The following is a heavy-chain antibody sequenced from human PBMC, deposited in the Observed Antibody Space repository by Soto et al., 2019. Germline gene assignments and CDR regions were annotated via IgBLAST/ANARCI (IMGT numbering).Heavy chain of an antibody. CDR1: GGTFSSYA. J-gene: IGHJ4*02. CDR3: ASSDDSSGYFDY. V-gene: IGHV1-69*13. Sequence: SVKVSCKASGGTFSSYAISGVRQAPGQGLEWMGGIIPIFGTANYAQKFQGRVTITADESTSTAYMELSSLRSEDTAVYYCASSDDSSGYFDYWGQGTLVTVSS. D-gene: IGHD3-22*01. CDR2: IIPIFGTA.